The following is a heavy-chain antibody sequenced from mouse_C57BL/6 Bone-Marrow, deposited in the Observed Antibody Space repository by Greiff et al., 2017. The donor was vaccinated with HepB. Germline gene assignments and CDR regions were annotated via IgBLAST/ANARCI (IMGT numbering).Heavy chain of an antibody. D-gene: IGHD2-3*01. CDR3: ASRGWLLLYYYAMDY. J-gene: IGHJ4*01. CDR2: IYPGSGST. Sequence: QVQLQQPGAELVKPGASVKMSCKASGYTFTSYWITWVKQRPGQGLEWIGDIYPGSGSTNYNEKFKSKATLTVDTSSSTAYMQLSSLTSEDSAVYYCASRGWLLLYYYAMDYWGQGTSVTVSS. V-gene: IGHV1-55*01. CDR1: GYTFTSYW.